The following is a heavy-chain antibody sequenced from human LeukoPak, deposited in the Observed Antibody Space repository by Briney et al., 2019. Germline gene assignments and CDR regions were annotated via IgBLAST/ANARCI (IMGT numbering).Heavy chain of an antibody. CDR1: GFSFRDFG. CDR2: TWFGGSQK. V-gene: IGHV3-33*06. J-gene: IGHJ4*02. Sequence: GRSLRLSCAVSGFSFRDFGFHWVRQAPGKGLEWVAVTWFGGSQKYYADSVKGRFTISRDNSKNTLYLEMNSLRVEDTAVYYCAKWEGTRQFYFGYWGQGALVTVSS. CDR3: AKWEGTRQFYFGY. D-gene: IGHD1-26*01.